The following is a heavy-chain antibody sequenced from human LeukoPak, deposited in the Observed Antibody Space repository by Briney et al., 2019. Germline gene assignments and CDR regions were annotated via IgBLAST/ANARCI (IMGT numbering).Heavy chain of an antibody. CDR2: IYPGDSDT. CDR1: GYSFTSYW. J-gene: IGHJ5*02. D-gene: IGHD6-13*01. Sequence: GESLKISCKGSGYSFTSYWIGWVRQMPGKGLEWMGIIYPGDSDTRYSPSFQGQVTISSDKSTSTAYFQWSSLKASETAIYYCARQSIGIAIAGTHWFDPWGQGTLVTVSS. V-gene: IGHV5-51*01. CDR3: ARQSIGIAIAGTHWFDP.